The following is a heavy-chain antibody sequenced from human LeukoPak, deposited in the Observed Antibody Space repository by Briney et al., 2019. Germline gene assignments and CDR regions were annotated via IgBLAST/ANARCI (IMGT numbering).Heavy chain of an antibody. V-gene: IGHV4-4*07. CDR2: IYTRGST. J-gene: IGHJ3*02. D-gene: IGHD5/OR15-5a*01. CDR3: ARGVDAFDM. Sequence: SETLSHTCAVSGASISGHYWSWIRQPAGKGLEWIGRIYTRGSTNYNPSLKSRVTISVDTSRNQLSLKLTSVTGADTAVYYCARGVDAFDMWGQGTKVTVPS. CDR1: GASISGHY.